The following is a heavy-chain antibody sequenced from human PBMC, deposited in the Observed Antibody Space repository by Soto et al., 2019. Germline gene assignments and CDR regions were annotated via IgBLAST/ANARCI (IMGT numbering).Heavy chain of an antibody. CDR3: ARDCSGGSCYRSGAFDI. Sequence: SETLSLTCTVSGGSISSGGYYWSWIRQHPGKGLEWIGYIYYSGSTYYNPSLKSRVTISVDTSKNQFSLKLSSVTAADTAVYYCARDCSGGSCYRSGAFDIWGQGTMVTVSS. D-gene: IGHD2-15*01. J-gene: IGHJ3*02. CDR2: IYYSGST. V-gene: IGHV4-31*03. CDR1: GGSISSGGYY.